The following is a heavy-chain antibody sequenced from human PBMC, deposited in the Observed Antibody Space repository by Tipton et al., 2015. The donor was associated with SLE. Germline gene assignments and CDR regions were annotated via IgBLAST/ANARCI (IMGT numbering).Heavy chain of an antibody. D-gene: IGHD3-10*01. CDR3: ARGASRGTYLFHFEY. J-gene: IGHJ4*02. Sequence: QSGPEVKKPGSSAKVSCKASGGTFDTDAISWVRQAPGQGLEWMGAIIPIFATANYALKFQGRVTITSDEPTSTAYMELSSLRSEDTAVYYCARGASRGTYLFHFEYWGQGTLVTVSS. CDR1: GGTFDTDA. CDR2: IIPIFATA. V-gene: IGHV1-69*01.